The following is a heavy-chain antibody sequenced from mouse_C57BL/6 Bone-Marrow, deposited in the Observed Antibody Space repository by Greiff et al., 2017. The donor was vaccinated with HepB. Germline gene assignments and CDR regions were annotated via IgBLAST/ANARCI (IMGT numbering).Heavy chain of an antibody. CDR2: ISYDGSN. D-gene: IGHD2-4*01. CDR3: AREGKFYDYAWFAY. V-gene: IGHV3-6*01. Sequence: DVQLQESGPGLVKPSQSLSLTCSVTGYSITSGYYWNWIRQFPGNKLEWMGYISYDGSNNYNPSLKNRISITRDTSKNQFFLKLNSVTTEDTATYYCAREGKFYDYAWFAYWGQGTLVTVSA. CDR1: GYSITSGYY. J-gene: IGHJ3*01.